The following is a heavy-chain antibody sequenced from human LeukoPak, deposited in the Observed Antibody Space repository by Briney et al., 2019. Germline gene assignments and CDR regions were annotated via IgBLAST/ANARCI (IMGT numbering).Heavy chain of an antibody. J-gene: IGHJ3*01. Sequence: SETLSLTCGVSGYSISSVYSWGWIPHAPGQGLEGMGNMIHNEKSYNNPSLKGRVTISADTSKNQFSLNVTYVIATDPAVYYCARFDHVWETHGMDAFDLWGAGTMVTVSS. CDR3: ARFDHVWETHGMDAFDL. D-gene: IGHD3-16*01. V-gene: IGHV4-38-2*01. CDR1: GYSISSVYS. CDR2: MIHNEKS.